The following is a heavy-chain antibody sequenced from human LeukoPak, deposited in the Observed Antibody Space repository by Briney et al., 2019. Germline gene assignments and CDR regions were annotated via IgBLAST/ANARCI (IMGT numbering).Heavy chain of an antibody. V-gene: IGHV4-4*02. CDR2: IHRSGSP. CDR1: LDSTTSNF. Sequence: PSETLSLTCTVSLDSTTSNFWSWVRQPPGKGLEWVGEIHRSGSPNYNPSLQSRVTISIDRSRNQIVLELSSVTAADTAVYYCAREILGGFNPGAYWGQGTLVTVSS. J-gene: IGHJ4*02. CDR3: AREILGGFNPGAY. D-gene: IGHD1-14*01.